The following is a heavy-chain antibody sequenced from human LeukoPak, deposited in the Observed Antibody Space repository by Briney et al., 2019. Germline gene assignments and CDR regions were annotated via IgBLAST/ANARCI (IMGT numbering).Heavy chain of an antibody. CDR3: ARHIGGSGY. CDR1: GGSISSYY. Sequence: SETLSLTCTVSGGSISSYYWSWIRQPPGKGLEWIGYIYYSGSTNYNPSLKSRVTISVDTSKNQFSLKLSSVTAADTAVYYCARHIGGSGYWGQGTLVTVYS. CDR2: IYYSGST. J-gene: IGHJ4*02. D-gene: IGHD2-15*01. V-gene: IGHV4-59*08.